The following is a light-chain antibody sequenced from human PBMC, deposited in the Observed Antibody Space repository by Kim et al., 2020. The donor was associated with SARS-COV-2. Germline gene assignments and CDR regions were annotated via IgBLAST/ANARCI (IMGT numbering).Light chain of an antibody. CDR3: AAWDDSLSGYV. Sequence: ELTQPPSASGTPGQSVTISCSGSSSNIGRNTVNWYQQLPGTAPKLLIYNNNQRPSGVPDRLSDSKSGTSASLAISGLQSDDEADYYCAAWDDSLSGYVFGTGTKVTVL. J-gene: IGLJ1*01. V-gene: IGLV1-44*01. CDR2: NNN. CDR1: SSNIGRNT.